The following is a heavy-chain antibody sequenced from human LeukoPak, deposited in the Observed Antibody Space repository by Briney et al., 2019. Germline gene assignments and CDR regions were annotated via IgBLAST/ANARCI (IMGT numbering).Heavy chain of an antibody. J-gene: IGHJ4*02. D-gene: IGHD3-22*01. CDR2: IWYDGSNK. V-gene: IGHV3-30*02. CDR3: AKGTDYYDSSGYGAQFDY. CDR1: GFTFSSYG. Sequence: GGSLRLSCAASGFTFSSYGMHWVRQAPGKGLEWVALIWYDGSNKYYADSVKGRLTISRDNSKNTLYLQMNSLRAEDTAVYYCAKGTDYYDSSGYGAQFDYWGQGTLVTVSS.